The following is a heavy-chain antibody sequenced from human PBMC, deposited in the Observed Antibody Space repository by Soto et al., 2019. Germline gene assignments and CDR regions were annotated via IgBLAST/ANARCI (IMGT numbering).Heavy chain of an antibody. Sequence: QVQLVQSGGEVKKPGASVKVSCKASGYTFTSYGISWVRQAPGQGLEWMGWINAYNGNTNYGQKVQGRVTMTTDTYTSTAYMELRSMRSDDTAVYYCARDVGYGLIDGWGQGTLVTVSS. V-gene: IGHV1-18*01. J-gene: IGHJ4*02. CDR2: INAYNGNT. CDR1: GYTFTSYG. CDR3: ARDVGYGLIDG. D-gene: IGHD5-18*01.